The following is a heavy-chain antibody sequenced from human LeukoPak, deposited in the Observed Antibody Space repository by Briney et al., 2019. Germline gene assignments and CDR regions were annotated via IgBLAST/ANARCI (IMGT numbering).Heavy chain of an antibody. CDR2: ISSSSSTI. CDR3: AKDIRIAAAATVAFDI. J-gene: IGHJ3*02. V-gene: IGHV3-48*04. Sequence: GGSLRLSCAASGFTFSSYSMNWVRQAPGKGLEWVSYISSSSSTIYYADSAKGRFTISRDNAKNSLYLQMNSLRAEDTALYYCAKDIRIAAAATVAFDIWGQGTMVTVSS. D-gene: IGHD6-13*01. CDR1: GFTFSSYS.